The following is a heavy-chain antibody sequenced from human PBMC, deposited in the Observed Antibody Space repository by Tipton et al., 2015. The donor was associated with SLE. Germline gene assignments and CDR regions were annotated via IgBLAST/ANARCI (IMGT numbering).Heavy chain of an antibody. D-gene: IGHD2-2*01. V-gene: IGHV4-39*07. CDR1: GGSISSSSYY. J-gene: IGHJ3*01. CDR2: IYYSGST. CDR3: ARDHRRDCTYTTCSDAFDL. Sequence: TLSLTCTVSGGSISSSSYYWGWIRQSPGKGLEWIGTIYYSGSTNYNPSLKSRVTISVDTSKNQFSLKLSSVTAADTAVYYCARDHRRDCTYTTCSDAFDLWGQGTMVTVSS.